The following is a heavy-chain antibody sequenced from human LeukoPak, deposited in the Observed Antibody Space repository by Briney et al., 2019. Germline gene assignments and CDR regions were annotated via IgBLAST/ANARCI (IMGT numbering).Heavy chain of an antibody. CDR3: ARDDFWSGYFYYYYYYMDV. CDR1: GFTFSSYW. Sequence: HPGGSLRLSCAASGFTFSSYWMHWVRQAPGKGLVWVSRINSDGSSTSYADSVKGRFTISRDNAKNTLYLQMNSLSAEDTAVYYCARDDFWSGYFYYYYYYMDVWGKGTTVTVSS. J-gene: IGHJ6*03. V-gene: IGHV3-74*01. D-gene: IGHD3-3*01. CDR2: INSDGSST.